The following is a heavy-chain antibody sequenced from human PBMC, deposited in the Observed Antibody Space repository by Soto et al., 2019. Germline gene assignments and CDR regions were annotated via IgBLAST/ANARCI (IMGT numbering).Heavy chain of an antibody. CDR3: ARSEQQLGNWFDL. D-gene: IGHD6-13*01. CDR2: IIPIFGTA. Sequence: SVKVSCKASGATFSSYAISWVRQAPGQGLEWMGGIIPIFGTANYAQKFQGRVTITADKSTRTAYMELSSLRSEDTAVHYFARSEQQLGNWFDLWAQGSLDAGSS. J-gene: IGHJ5*02. V-gene: IGHV1-69*06. CDR1: GATFSSYA.